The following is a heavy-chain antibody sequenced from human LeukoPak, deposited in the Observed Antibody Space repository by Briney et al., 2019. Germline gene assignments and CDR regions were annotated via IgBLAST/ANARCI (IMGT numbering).Heavy chain of an antibody. CDR2: IYYSGST. CDR1: GGSISSGGYY. J-gene: IGHJ4*02. Sequence: SETLSLTCTVSGGSISSGGYYWSWIRQHPGKGLEWIGYIYYSGSTYYNPSLKSRVTISVDTSKNQFSLKLSSVTAADTAVYYCARGPTKAVAGARDFDYWGQGTLVTVSS. D-gene: IGHD6-19*01. CDR3: ARGPTKAVAGARDFDY. V-gene: IGHV4-31*03.